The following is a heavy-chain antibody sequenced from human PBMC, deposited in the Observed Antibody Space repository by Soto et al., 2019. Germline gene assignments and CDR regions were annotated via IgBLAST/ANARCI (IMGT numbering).Heavy chain of an antibody. CDR3: ARESSSYYYDSSGYYPAEYFQH. V-gene: IGHV4-4*07. CDR2: IYTSGST. D-gene: IGHD3-22*01. J-gene: IGHJ1*01. Sequence: XGTLSLTCTVSGGSISSYYWSWIRQPSGKGLEWIGRIYTSGSTNYNPSLKSRVTMSVDTSKNQFSLKLSSVTAADTAVYYCARESSSYYYDSSGYYPAEYFQHWGQGTLVTVSS. CDR1: GGSISSYY.